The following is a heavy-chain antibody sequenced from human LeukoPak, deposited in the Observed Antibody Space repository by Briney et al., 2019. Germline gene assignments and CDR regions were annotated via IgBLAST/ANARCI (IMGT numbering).Heavy chain of an antibody. V-gene: IGHV1-69-2*01. J-gene: IGHJ4*02. D-gene: IGHD4-17*01. Sequence: ATVKISCKASGYMFTDYYMHWVQQAPGKGLEWMGRVNPQNGETVYAENFQGRVTMIADTSTDTVYMELTSLRSEDTAVYYCATDDYGDYWARFWGQGSLVTASS. CDR1: GYMFTDYY. CDR2: VNPQNGET. CDR3: ATDDYGDYWARF.